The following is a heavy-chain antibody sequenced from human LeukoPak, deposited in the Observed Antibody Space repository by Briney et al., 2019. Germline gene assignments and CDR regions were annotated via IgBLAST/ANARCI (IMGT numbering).Heavy chain of an antibody. Sequence: SGTLSLTCTVSGVSICSYYCSWIGQPPGKGRGWSGYVYYSGSRDYNPSLKSRVTISVDTPKTPLSLKLSSVTAADTAVYYCARKVPSKYYYDSVGFDLWGQGTVVTVSS. V-gene: IGHV4-59*01. CDR1: GVSICSYY. D-gene: IGHD3-22*01. J-gene: IGHJ5*02. CDR2: VYYSGSR. CDR3: ARKVPSKYYYDSVGFDL.